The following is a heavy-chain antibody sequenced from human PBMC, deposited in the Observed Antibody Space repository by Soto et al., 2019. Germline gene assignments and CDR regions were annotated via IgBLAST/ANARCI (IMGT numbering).Heavy chain of an antibody. CDR1: GGSISSGDYY. Sequence: QVQLQESGPGLVKPSQTLSLTCTVSGGSISSGDYYWSCIRQPPGKGLEWIGNIYYSGSTNNNPSLKSRVTISVDTSKNQFSLKLSSVTAADTAVYYCARTIITMVRGASDYWGQGTLVTVSS. CDR3: ARTIITMVRGASDY. J-gene: IGHJ4*02. D-gene: IGHD3-10*01. CDR2: IYYSGST. V-gene: IGHV4-30-4*01.